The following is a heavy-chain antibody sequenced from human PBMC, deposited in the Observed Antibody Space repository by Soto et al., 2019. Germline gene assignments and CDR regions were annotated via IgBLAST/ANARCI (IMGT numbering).Heavy chain of an antibody. CDR2: IIPILGIA. D-gene: IGHD3-22*01. Sequence: QVQLVQSGAEVKKPGSSVKVSCKASGGTFSSYTISWVRQAPGQGLEWMGRIIPILGIANYAQKFQGRVTITADKSTSTADMELSSLRAEDTAVYYCARGGDYYDRSGSVDYWGQGTLVTVSS. V-gene: IGHV1-69*02. J-gene: IGHJ4*02. CDR3: ARGGDYYDRSGSVDY. CDR1: GGTFSSYT.